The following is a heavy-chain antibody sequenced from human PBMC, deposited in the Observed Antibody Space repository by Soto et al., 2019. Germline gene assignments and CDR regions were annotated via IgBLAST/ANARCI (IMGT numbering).Heavy chain of an antibody. V-gene: IGHV1-69*13. CDR3: AREREFQRAAFDI. J-gene: IGHJ3*02. CDR1: GGTFSSYA. D-gene: IGHD3-10*01. Sequence: ASVKVSCKASGGTFSSYAISWVRQAPGQGLEWMGGIIPIFGTANYAQKFQGRVTITADESTSTAYMELSSLRSEDTAVYYCAREREFQRAAFDIWGQGTMVTVS. CDR2: IIPIFGTA.